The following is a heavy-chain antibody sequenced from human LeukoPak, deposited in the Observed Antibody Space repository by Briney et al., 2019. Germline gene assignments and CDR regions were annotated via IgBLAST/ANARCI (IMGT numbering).Heavy chain of an antibody. V-gene: IGHV1-69*05. D-gene: IGHD3-16*02. J-gene: IGHJ4*02. Sequence: SVKVSCKASGGTFSSYAISWVRQAPGQGLEWMGRIIPIFGTANYAQKFQGRVTITTDESTSTAYMELSSLRSEDTAVYYCAILGITFGGVIVEIFDYWGQGTLVTVAS. CDR1: GGTFSSYA. CDR2: IIPIFGTA. CDR3: AILGITFGGVIVEIFDY.